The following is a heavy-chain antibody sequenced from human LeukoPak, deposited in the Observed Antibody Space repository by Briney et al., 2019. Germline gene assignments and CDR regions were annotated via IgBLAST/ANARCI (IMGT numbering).Heavy chain of an antibody. V-gene: IGHV4-59*08. J-gene: IGHJ4*02. D-gene: IGHD1-26*01. CDR1: GGSISNYY. Sequence: PSETLSLTCTVSGGSISNYYWSWIRQPPGKGLEWIGYIYYSGSTYYNPSLKSRVSISVDTSKNQFHVRLTSVTAADAAVYYCARNESVLGTTGLNDFFDDWGQGTLVTVSS. CDR2: IYYSGST. CDR3: ARNESVLGTTGLNDFFDD.